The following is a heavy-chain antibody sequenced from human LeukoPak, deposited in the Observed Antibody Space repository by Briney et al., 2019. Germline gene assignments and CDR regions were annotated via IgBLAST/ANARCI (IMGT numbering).Heavy chain of an antibody. D-gene: IGHD3-9*01. CDR2: ISGSSGRT. CDR3: AKDRFYDILTGYPDY. V-gene: IGHV3-23*01. J-gene: IGHJ4*02. Sequence: GGPLRLSCAASGFTLSSFGMSWVRQAPGKGLEWVSAISGSSGRTYYADAVKGRFTASRDISKNTVSLQMNRLRADDTAMYHCAKDRFYDILTGYPDYWGQGTLVTVSS. CDR1: GFTLSSFG.